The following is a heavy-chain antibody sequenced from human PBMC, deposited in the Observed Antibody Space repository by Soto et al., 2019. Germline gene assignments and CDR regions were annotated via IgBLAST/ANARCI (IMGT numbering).Heavy chain of an antibody. CDR1: GFTFDDYA. J-gene: IGHJ4*02. CDR3: AKAVHYGGPLDYFDY. D-gene: IGHD4-17*01. V-gene: IGHV3-9*01. CDR2: ISWNSGSI. Sequence: PGGSLRLSCAASGFTFDDYAMHWVRQAPGEGLEWVSGISWNSGSIGYADSVKGRFTISRDNAKNSLYLQMNSLRAEDTALYYCAKAVHYGGPLDYFDYWGQGTLVTVSS.